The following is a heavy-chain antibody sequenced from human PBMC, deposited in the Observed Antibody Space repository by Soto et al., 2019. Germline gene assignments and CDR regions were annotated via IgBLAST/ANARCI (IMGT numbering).Heavy chain of an antibody. D-gene: IGHD3-3*01. J-gene: IGHJ5*02. CDR1: GGSISSSSYY. CDR2: IYYSGST. CDR3: SCWGVYGFWSGSPSWFDP. Sequence: SETLSLTCTVSGGSISSSSYYWGWIRQPPGKGLEWVGSIYYSGSTYYNPSLKTRVTLAADTSKNPSSLKLRSVTAADTAVYYCSCWGVYGFWSGSPSWFDPWGQGTLVTVSS. V-gene: IGHV4-39*01.